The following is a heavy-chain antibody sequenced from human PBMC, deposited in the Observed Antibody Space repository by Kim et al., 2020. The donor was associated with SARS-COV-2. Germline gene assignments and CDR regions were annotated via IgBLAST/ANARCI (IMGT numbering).Heavy chain of an antibody. Sequence: GGSLRLSCAASGFTFSSYWMSWVRQAPGKGLEWVANIKQDAREKYYVDSVKARFTISRDNAKNSLYLQMNSLRTEDTAVSSCARGLPRIAVAGTWFNYWGQGTLVTVSS. V-gene: IGHV3-7*01. CDR2: IKQDAREK. D-gene: IGHD6-19*01. CDR1: GFTFSSYW. J-gene: IGHJ4*02. CDR3: ARGLPRIAVAGTWFNY.